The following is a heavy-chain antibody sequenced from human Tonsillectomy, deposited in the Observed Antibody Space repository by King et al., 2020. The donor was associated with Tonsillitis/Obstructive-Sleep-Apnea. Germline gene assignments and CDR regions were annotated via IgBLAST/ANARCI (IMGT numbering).Heavy chain of an antibody. CDR2: ISFDGGNK. Sequence: VQLVESGGGVVQPGRSLRLSCAASGFTFSSYAMNWVRQDPGKGLEWVAVISFDGGNKYCAESVKGRFTISRDNSKNTLYLQMNSLRAEDTAVYYCERDLNAFWSGYFASWGQGTLVTVSS. J-gene: IGHJ5*01. D-gene: IGHD3-3*01. V-gene: IGHV3-30*04. CDR3: ERDLNAFWSGYFAS. CDR1: GFTFSSYA.